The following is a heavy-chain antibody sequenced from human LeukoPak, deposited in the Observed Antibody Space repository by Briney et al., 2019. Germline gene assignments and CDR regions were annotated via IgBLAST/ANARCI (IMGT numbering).Heavy chain of an antibody. CDR2: ISSSGSTI. V-gene: IGHV3-48*03. Sequence: GGSLRLSCAASGFTFSSYDMNWVREAPGKGLEWVSDISSSGSTIYYADSVKGRFTISRDNTKNSLYLQMNSLRAEDTAVYYCARAGSYSAVYYFDYWGQGTLVTVSS. CDR1: GFTFSSYD. D-gene: IGHD1-26*01. J-gene: IGHJ4*02. CDR3: ARAGSYSAVYYFDY.